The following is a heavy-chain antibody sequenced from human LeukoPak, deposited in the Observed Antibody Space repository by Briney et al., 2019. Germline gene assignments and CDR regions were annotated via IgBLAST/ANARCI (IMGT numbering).Heavy chain of an antibody. CDR2: INHSGST. D-gene: IGHD3-22*01. J-gene: IGHJ4*02. Sequence: SETLSLTCTVSGGSISSYYWSWIRQPPGKGLEWIGEINHSGSTNYNPSLKSRVTISVDTSKNQFSLKLSSVTAADTAVYYCARAPHSGYYYYFDYWGQGTLVTVSS. CDR1: GGSISSYY. CDR3: ARAPHSGYYYYFDY. V-gene: IGHV4-34*01.